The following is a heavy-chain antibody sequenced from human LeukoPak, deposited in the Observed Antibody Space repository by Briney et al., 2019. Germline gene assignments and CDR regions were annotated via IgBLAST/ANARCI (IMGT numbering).Heavy chain of an antibody. Sequence: PGGSLRLSCAASGFTFSDSGMHWVRQASGKGLEWVGHIRSKADSYATVYAASVKGRFTITRDDSGNTAYLQMNSLKTEDTAAYYCATFPSGSWSAYWGQGTLVTVSS. CDR1: GFTFSDSG. V-gene: IGHV3-73*01. CDR3: ATFPSGSWSAY. D-gene: IGHD1-26*01. CDR2: IRSKADSYAT. J-gene: IGHJ4*02.